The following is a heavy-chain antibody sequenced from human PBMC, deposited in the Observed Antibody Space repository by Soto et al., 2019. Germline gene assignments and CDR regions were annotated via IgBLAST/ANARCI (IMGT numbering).Heavy chain of an antibody. CDR3: ASATSIAVAGKES. J-gene: IGHJ4*02. CDR1: GDTITNYG. D-gene: IGHD6-19*01. CDR2: ISFYNGNT. V-gene: IGHV1-18*01. Sequence: QVQLVQSGGEVRKPGASVKVSCKASGDTITNYGISWVRQAPGQGLEWMGWISFYNGNTKYAQNLQGRVTLTTDTSTSTAYMEFRSLRSDDSDVSYCASATSIAVAGKESWGQGTLVTVSS.